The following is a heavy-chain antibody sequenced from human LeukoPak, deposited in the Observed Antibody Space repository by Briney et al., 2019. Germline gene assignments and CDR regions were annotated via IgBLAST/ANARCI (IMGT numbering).Heavy chain of an antibody. V-gene: IGHV4-34*12. CDR3: ARELPHYYASSGSGVNEY. CDR1: GGSFSGYY. J-gene: IGHJ4*02. D-gene: IGHD3-22*01. Sequence: PSETLSLTCAVYGGSFSGYYWSWIRQPPGKGLEWIGEIIHSGSTTYNPSLNSRVTISVDTSKNQFSLKLTSVTAADTAVYYCARELPHYYASSGSGVNEYWGQGTQVTVSS. CDR2: IIHSGST.